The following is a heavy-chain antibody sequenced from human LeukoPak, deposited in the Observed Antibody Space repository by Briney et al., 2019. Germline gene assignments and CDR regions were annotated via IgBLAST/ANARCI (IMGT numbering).Heavy chain of an antibody. CDR1: RFSFADSA. Sequence: GGSPRLSSAHPRFSFADSAMHWVREAPGKGPELVSGISWENGSKAYADSVKGPFAISRDNAKNSLYTQMNTMRRAYTTLYNCAKKSSSGGGWFDPWGQGTLVTVSS. CDR3: AKKSSSGGGWFDP. J-gene: IGHJ5*02. D-gene: IGHD6-6*01. CDR2: ISWENGSK. V-gene: IGHV3-9*01.